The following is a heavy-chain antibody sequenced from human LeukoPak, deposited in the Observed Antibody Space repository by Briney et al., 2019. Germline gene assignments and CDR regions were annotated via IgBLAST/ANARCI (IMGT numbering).Heavy chain of an antibody. CDR2: IRCDGNII. CDR3: TRSMTADSSLWGY. D-gene: IGHD3-22*01. CDR1: RFTFSNYW. V-gene: IGHV3-74*01. Sequence: GVSLRLSCAGSRFTFSNYWTNWVRQAPGKGLEGVSRIRCDGNIINYADSVEGHFTISRHNAKNTLYLQVNSLRGEDTAVYYCTRSMTADSSLWGYWGQGTLVTVSP. J-gene: IGHJ4*02.